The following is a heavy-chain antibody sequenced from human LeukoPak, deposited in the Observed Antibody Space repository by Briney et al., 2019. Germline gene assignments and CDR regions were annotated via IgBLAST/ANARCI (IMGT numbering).Heavy chain of an antibody. CDR2: ISWNSGSI. D-gene: IGHD3-22*01. V-gene: IGHV3-9*01. CDR3: AKEPSYYDSSGYLDY. CDR1: GFTFDDYA. J-gene: IGHJ4*02. Sequence: GGSLRLSCAASGFTFDDYAMHWVRQAPGKGLEWVSGISWNSGSIGYADSVKGRFTISRDNAKNSQYLQMNSLRAEDTALYYCAKEPSYYDSSGYLDYWGQGTLVTVSS.